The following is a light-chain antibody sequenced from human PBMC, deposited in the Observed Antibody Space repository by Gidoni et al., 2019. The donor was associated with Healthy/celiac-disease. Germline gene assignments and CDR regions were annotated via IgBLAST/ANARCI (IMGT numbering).Light chain of an antibody. CDR3: QQRSNWPLT. J-gene: IGKJ4*01. Sequence: EMVLTQTPATLSLSPGERATLSCSARQIVSSYLAWYQQKPGQAPRLLIYYASNRATGIPARFSGSGSGTDFTLTIISLEPEDFAVYYCQQRSNWPLTFGGGTKVEIK. V-gene: IGKV3-11*01. CDR2: YAS. CDR1: QIVSSY.